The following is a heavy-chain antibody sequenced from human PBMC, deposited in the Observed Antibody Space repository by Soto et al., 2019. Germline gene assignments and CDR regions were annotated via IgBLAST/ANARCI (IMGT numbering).Heavy chain of an antibody. CDR2: INAGNGST. D-gene: IGHD5-18*01. Sequence: ASVKVSCKASGYTFTSYAMHWARQAPGQRLEWMGWINAGNGSTKYSQKFQGRVTITRDTSASTAYMELSSLRSEDTSVYYCAREYTAMVLDYWGQGTLVTVSS. J-gene: IGHJ4*02. V-gene: IGHV1-3*01. CDR3: AREYTAMVLDY. CDR1: GYTFTSYA.